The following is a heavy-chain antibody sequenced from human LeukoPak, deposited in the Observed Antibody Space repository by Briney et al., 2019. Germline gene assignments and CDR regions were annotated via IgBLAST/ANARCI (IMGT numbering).Heavy chain of an antibody. CDR1: GFTFSNYW. D-gene: IGHD2-15*01. Sequence: PGGSLRLSCAASGFTFSNYWMHWVRRAPGKGLVWVSRINGDGSTTTYADSVRGRFTISRDNAKNTLYLQMSSLRAEDTAVYFCTSSPYGSRTDSWGRGTLVTVSS. CDR3: TSSPYGSRTDS. CDR2: INGDGSTT. J-gene: IGHJ4*02. V-gene: IGHV3-74*01.